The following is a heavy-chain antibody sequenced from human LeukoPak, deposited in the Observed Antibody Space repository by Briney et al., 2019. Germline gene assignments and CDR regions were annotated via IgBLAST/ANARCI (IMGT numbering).Heavy chain of an antibody. Sequence: GGSLRLSCAASGFTFSSYAMSWVRQAPGKGLEWVSAISGSGSSTYYADSVKGRFTISRGNSKNTLYLQMNSPRAEETALYYSAKRDGYNSNHLKDWGKGTMVTISS. CDR1: GFTFSSYA. J-gene: IGHJ4*02. CDR2: ISGSGSST. D-gene: IGHD5-24*01. V-gene: IGHV3-23*01. CDR3: AKRDGYNSNHLKD.